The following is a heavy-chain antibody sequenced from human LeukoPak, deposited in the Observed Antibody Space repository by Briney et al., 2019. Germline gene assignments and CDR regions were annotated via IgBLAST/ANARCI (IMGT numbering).Heavy chain of an antibody. CDR1: GFTFSSYA. CDR3: AAGGYQLRFDY. V-gene: IGHV3-23*01. J-gene: IGHJ4*02. Sequence: GGSLRLSCAASGFTFSSYAMSWVRQAPGKGLEWVSAISGRGGSTYYADSVKGRFTISRDNSKNTLYLQMNSLRAEDTAVYYCAAGGYQLRFDYWGQGTLVTVSS. CDR2: ISGRGGST. D-gene: IGHD2-2*01.